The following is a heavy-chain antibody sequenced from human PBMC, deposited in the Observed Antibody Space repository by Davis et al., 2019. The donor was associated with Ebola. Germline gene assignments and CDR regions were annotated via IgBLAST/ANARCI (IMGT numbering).Heavy chain of an antibody. D-gene: IGHD6-13*01. CDR2: ISSSSSYI. Sequence: GESLKTSCAASGFTFSSYSMNWVRQAPGKGLEWVSSISSSSSYIYYVDSVKGRFTISRDNAKNSLYLQMNSLRAEDTAVYYCARREAGSNWSVDYRGQGTLVTVSS. CDR3: ARREAGSNWSVDY. V-gene: IGHV3-21*01. CDR1: GFTFSSYS. J-gene: IGHJ4*02.